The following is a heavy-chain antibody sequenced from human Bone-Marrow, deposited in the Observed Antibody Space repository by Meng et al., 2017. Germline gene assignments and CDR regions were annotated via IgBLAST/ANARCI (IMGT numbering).Heavy chain of an antibody. J-gene: IGHJ4*02. CDR2: ISAYNGNT. CDR1: GYTFTSYG. V-gene: IGHV1-18*01. D-gene: IGHD3-22*01. CDR3: ARDWGEYYYDSSGYYIADNLFDY. Sequence: ASVKVSCKASGYTFTSYGISWVRQAPGQGLEWMGWISAYNGNTNYAQKLQGRVTMTTDTSTSTAYMELRSLRSDDTAVYYCARDWGEYYYDSSGYYIADNLFDYWGQGTLVTVSS.